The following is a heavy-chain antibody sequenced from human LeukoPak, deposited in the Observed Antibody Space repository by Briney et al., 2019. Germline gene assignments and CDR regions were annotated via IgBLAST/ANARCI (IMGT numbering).Heavy chain of an antibody. D-gene: IGHD3-10*01. J-gene: IGHJ6*03. CDR3: ARDHYYGSEDPYYMDV. Sequence: GSLRLSCAASGFTFSDYYMSWVRQAPGKGLEWVSYISSSGSTIYYTDSVKGRFTISRDNAKNSLYLQMNSLRAEDTAVYYCARDHYYGSEDPYYMDVWGKGTTVTVSS. CDR2: ISSSGSTI. CDR1: GFTFSDYY. V-gene: IGHV3-11*04.